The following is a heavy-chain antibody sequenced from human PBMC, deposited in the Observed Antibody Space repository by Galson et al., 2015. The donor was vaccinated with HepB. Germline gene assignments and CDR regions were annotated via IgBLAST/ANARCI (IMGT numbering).Heavy chain of an antibody. CDR3: ARGGNWNYVDYYGMDV. V-gene: IGHV1-3*01. CDR2: INAGNGNT. CDR1: GYTFTSYA. Sequence: SVKVSCKASGYTFTSYAMHWVRQAPGQRLEWMGWINAGNGNTKYSQKFQGRVTITRDTSASTAYMELSSLRSEDTAVYYCARGGNWNYVDYYGMDVWGQGTTVTVSS. J-gene: IGHJ6*02. D-gene: IGHD1-7*01.